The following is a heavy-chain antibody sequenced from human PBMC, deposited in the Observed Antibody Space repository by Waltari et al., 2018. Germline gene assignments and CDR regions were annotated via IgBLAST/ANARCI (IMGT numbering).Heavy chain of an antibody. CDR1: GGSFSGYY. J-gene: IGHJ4*02. CDR2: INHSGTT. D-gene: IGHD2-15*01. CDR3: ARVYDPVVVVAANYFDY. Sequence: QVQLQQWGAGLLKPSETLSLTCAVYGGSFSGYYWSWIRQPPGKGLEWIGEINHSGTTNYNPSLKSRVTISVDTSKNQFSLKLSSVTAADTAVYYCARVYDPVVVVAANYFDYWGQGTLVTVSS. V-gene: IGHV4-34*01.